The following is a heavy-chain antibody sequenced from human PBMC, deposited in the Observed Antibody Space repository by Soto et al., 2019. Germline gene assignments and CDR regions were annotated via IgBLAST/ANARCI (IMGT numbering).Heavy chain of an antibody. CDR2: MYHSGNT. CDR1: GGSISSSNW. CDR3: ARTMDVDYYYYYSGVDV. Sequence: SETLSLTCAVSGGSISSSNWWSWVRQPPGKGLEWIGEMYHSGNTNYNPSLKGRVTISVDKSKNQFSLKLTSVTAADTAVYYCARTMDVDYYYYYSGVDVWGQGTTVTVSS. V-gene: IGHV4-4*02. J-gene: IGHJ6*02. D-gene: IGHD2-8*01.